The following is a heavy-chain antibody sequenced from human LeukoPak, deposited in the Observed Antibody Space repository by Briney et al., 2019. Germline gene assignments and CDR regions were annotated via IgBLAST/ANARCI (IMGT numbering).Heavy chain of an antibody. CDR1: GYTLTELS. D-gene: IGHD1-1*01. Sequence: GASVKVSCKVSGYTLTELSMHWVRQAPGKGLEWMGWMNPNSGNTGYAQKFQGRVTMTRNTSISTAYMELSSLRSEDTAVYYCATTGAGTPSNYYYYYYMDVWGKGTTVTVSS. CDR3: ATTGAGTPSNYYYYYYMDV. CDR2: MNPNSGNT. V-gene: IGHV1-8*01. J-gene: IGHJ6*03.